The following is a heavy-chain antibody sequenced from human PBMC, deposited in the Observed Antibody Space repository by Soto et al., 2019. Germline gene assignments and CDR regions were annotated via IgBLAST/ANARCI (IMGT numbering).Heavy chain of an antibody. J-gene: IGHJ6*03. D-gene: IGHD3-10*01. V-gene: IGHV1-58*02. Sequence: SVKVSCKASGFTFTSSAMQWVRQARGQRLEWIGWIVVGSGNTNYAQKFQERVTITRDMSTSTAYMELSSLRSEDTAVYYCAAASYYYCSGSYYMRQINDYCYYMDVWGKGTTVTVS. CDR1: GFTFTSSA. CDR3: AAASYYYCSGSYYMRQINDYCYYMDV. CDR2: IVVGSGNT.